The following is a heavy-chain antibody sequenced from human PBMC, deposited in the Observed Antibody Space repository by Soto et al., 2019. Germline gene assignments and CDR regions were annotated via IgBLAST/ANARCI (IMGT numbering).Heavy chain of an antibody. D-gene: IGHD1-26*01. CDR2: IYHSGST. Sequence: QVQLQESGPRLVKPSGTLSLTCTVSGASISSTSSAAWWSWVRQPPAKGLEWIGEIYHSGSTNYNPSLKSRLTMSVDKAKDQVALRLNSVPAADTAVYYGAKRVGSTLGDDWGQGTLVTVSS. J-gene: IGHJ4*02. CDR1: GASISSTSSAAW. CDR3: AKRVGSTLGDD. V-gene: IGHV4-4*02.